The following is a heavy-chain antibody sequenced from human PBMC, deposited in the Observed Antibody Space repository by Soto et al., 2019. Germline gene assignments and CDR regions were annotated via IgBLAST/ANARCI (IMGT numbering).Heavy chain of an antibody. CDR1: GYTFTSYD. D-gene: IGHD5-18*01. J-gene: IGHJ5*02. CDR3: ARASIQLWGNWFDP. CDR2: MNPNSGNT. V-gene: IGHV1-8*01. Sequence: GASVKVSCKASGYTFTSYDINWVRQATGQGLEWMGWMNPNSGNTGYAQKFQGRVTMTRNTSISTAYMELSSLRSEDTAVYYCARASIQLWGNWFDPWGQGTLVTVSS.